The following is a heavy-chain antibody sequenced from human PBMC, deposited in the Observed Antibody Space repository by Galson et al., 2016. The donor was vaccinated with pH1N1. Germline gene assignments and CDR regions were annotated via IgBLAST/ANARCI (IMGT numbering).Heavy chain of an antibody. D-gene: IGHD1-26*01. V-gene: IGHV3-53*05. Sequence: SLRLSCAASGFTVSSNYMSWVRQAPGKGLEWVSIVYSGGNTYYADSVKGRFTISRDNSNNTLYLQMNSLRAEDTAVYYCAKDLGRYSEIDYWGQGTLVTVSS. CDR1: GFTVSSNY. J-gene: IGHJ4*02. CDR3: AKDLGRYSEIDY. CDR2: VYSGGNT.